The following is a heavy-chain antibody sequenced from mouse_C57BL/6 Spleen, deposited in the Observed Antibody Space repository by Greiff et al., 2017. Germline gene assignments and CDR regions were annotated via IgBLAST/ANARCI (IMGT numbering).Heavy chain of an antibody. CDR3: TGSRFRRRRSYAREY. Sequence: QVQLQQPGAELVKPGASVKLSCKASGYTFTSYWMHWVKQRPGQGLEWIGMIHPNSGSTNYNEKFKSKATLTVDKSSSTAYMQLSSLTAEDSAVXYCTGSRFRRRRSYAREYWGQGTSVTVSS. CDR1: GYTFTSYW. V-gene: IGHV1-64*01. J-gene: IGHJ4*01. CDR2: IHPNSGST.